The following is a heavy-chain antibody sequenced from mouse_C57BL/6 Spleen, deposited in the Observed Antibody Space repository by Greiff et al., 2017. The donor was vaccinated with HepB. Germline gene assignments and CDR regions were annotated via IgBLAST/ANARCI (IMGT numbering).Heavy chain of an antibody. D-gene: IGHD1-1*01. J-gene: IGHJ4*01. CDR1: GYTFTSSG. V-gene: IGHV1-81*01. CDR2: IYPRSGNT. Sequence: VQLQESGAELARPGASVKLSCKASGYTFTSSGISWVKQRTGQGLEWIGEIYPRSGNTHYNEKFKGKATLTADKSSSTAYMELRSLTSEDSAVYYGARRWGLITAVVPYAMDYWGQGTSVTVSS. CDR3: ARRWGLITAVVPYAMDY.